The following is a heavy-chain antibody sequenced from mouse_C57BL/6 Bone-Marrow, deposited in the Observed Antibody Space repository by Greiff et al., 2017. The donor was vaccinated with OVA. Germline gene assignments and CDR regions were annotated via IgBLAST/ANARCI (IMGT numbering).Heavy chain of an antibody. Sequence: QVQLQQSGPGLVQPSQSLSITCTVSGFSLTSYGVHWVRQSPGKGLEWLGVIWSGGSTDYNAAFISRLSISKDNSKSQVFFKMNSLQADDTAIYYCARQRITTVVDWYFDVWGTGTTVTVSS. D-gene: IGHD1-1*01. CDR3: ARQRITTVVDWYFDV. CDR2: IWSGGST. V-gene: IGHV2-2*01. CDR1: GFSLTSYG. J-gene: IGHJ1*03.